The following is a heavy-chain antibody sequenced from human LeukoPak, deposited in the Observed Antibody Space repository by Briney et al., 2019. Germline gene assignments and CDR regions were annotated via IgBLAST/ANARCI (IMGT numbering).Heavy chain of an antibody. Sequence: SETLSLTCAVSGGSISSSNWWSWVRQPPGKGLEWIGEIYHSGSTNYNPSLKSRVTISVDKSKNQFSLKLSSVTAADTAVYYCARTYCSGGSCYTRYAFDIWGQGTMVTVSS. V-gene: IGHV4-4*02. CDR3: ARTYCSGGSCYTRYAFDI. CDR1: GGSISSSNW. D-gene: IGHD2-15*01. J-gene: IGHJ3*02. CDR2: IYHSGST.